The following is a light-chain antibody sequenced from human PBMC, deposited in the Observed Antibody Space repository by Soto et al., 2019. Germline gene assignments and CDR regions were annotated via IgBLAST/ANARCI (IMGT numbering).Light chain of an antibody. CDR3: CSYAGSYTCG. CDR1: SSDVGGYNY. CDR2: DVS. J-gene: IGLJ2*01. Sequence: QSALTQPRSVSGSPGQSVTISCTGTSSDVGGYNYGSWYQQHPGKAPKLMIYDVSKRPSGVPDRFSGSKSGNTASLTISGLQAEDEDDYYCCSYAGSYTCGFGGGTKLTVL. V-gene: IGLV2-11*01.